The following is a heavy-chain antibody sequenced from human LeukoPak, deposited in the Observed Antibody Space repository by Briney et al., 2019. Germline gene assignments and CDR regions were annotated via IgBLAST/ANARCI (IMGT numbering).Heavy chain of an antibody. J-gene: IGHJ4*02. CDR2: NSSSGNT. V-gene: IGHV4-59*01. CDR3: ARAGSGWSFDY. CDR1: GGSISLYY. D-gene: IGHD6-19*01. Sequence: PSETLSLTCTVSGGSISLYYWTWIRQSPGKGLEWIGYNSSSGNTNYNPSLKSRVTTSVDMSKNQFSLRLSSVTAADTAVYYCARAGSGWSFDYWGQGTLVTVSS.